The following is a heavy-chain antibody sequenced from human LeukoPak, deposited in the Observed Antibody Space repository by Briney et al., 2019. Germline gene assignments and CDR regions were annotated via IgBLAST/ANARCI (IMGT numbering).Heavy chain of an antibody. D-gene: IGHD1-1*01. Sequence: GASLKISCQGSGSSFTSYWIGWVRQLPGKGLEWMGIIYPGDSDTRYSPSFQGQVTISADKSISTAYLQWSSLKASDTAMYYCAKHSGSLDPSYYFDYWGQGTLVTVSS. CDR2: IYPGDSDT. CDR1: GSSFTSYW. V-gene: IGHV5-51*01. J-gene: IGHJ4*02. CDR3: AKHSGSLDPSYYFDY.